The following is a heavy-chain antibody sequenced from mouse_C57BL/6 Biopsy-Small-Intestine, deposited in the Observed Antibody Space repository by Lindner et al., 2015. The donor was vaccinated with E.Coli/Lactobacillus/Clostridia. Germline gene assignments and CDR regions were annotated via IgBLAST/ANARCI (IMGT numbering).Heavy chain of an antibody. CDR1: GYSLTDYF. CDR3: SRNPY. V-gene: IGHV1-20*01. Sequence: VQLQESGPELVKPGASVKISCMASGYSLTDYFMNWVKQSHGRTLEWIGRLNPYNGDTFYNQKFMGKATFTIDKSSNTAHMELRSLTSEDSAVYFCSRNPYWGQGTTLTVSS. J-gene: IGHJ2*01. CDR2: LNPYNGDT.